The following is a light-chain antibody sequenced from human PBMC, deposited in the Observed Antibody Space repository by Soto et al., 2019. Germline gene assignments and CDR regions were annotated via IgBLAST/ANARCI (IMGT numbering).Light chain of an antibody. CDR2: AAS. J-gene: IGKJ1*01. Sequence: DIQMTESPSSLSASVGDRVTITCRASQSIHNYLNWYQQKPGKAPKVLIYAASSLQSGVPSRFSGSGSGADFTLTISSLQPEDFATYYCQHSYSTPRTFGQGTKVDSK. V-gene: IGKV1-39*01. CDR1: QSIHNY. CDR3: QHSYSTPRT.